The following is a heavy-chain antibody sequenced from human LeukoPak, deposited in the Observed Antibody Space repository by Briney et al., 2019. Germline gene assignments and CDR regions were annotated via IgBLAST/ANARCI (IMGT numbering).Heavy chain of an antibody. CDR2: ISPDGSTT. J-gene: IGHJ4*02. CDR3: TRDFDFSSAI. V-gene: IGHV3-74*01. CDR1: GFTFSSYW. D-gene: IGHD3-3*01. Sequence: GGSLRLSCAASGFTFSSYWMHWARQAPGKGLAWVSRISPDGSTTGHADSVKGRFTTSRDNAKNTLFLQMNSLRAEDTAVYYCTRDFDFSSAIWGQGTLVTVSS.